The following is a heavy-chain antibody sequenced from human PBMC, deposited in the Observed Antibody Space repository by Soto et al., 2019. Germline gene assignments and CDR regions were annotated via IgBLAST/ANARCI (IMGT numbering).Heavy chain of an antibody. J-gene: IGHJ4*02. D-gene: IGHD2-2*01. CDR1: GFTFSSYA. CDR2: ISYGGSNT. CDR3: GRCPSTSCNLGSDY. V-gene: IGHV3-30-3*01. Sequence: PGGSLRLSWAPSGFTFSSYAMNWVGLAPCKGLEWVALISYGGSNTYYADSVKGRFTISRDSSKSTLYLQMNSLRAADTAVYYCGRCPSTSCNLGSDYWGQGTLVTVYS.